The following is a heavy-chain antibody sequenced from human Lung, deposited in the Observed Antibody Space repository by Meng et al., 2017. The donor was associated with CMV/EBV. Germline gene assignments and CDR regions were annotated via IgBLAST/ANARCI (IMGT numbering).Heavy chain of an antibody. D-gene: IGHD3-3*01. V-gene: IGHV4-59*01. CDR3: ARGGYYDFWSGYSYYYYYGMDV. J-gene: IGHJ6*02. CDR1: GGSISSYY. Sequence: GSLRLXCTVSGGSISSYYWSWIRQPPGKGLEWIGYIYYSGSTNYNPSLKSRVTISVDTSKNQFSLKLSSVTAADTAVYYCARGGYYDFWSGYSYYYYYGMDVWGQGTXVTVSS. CDR2: IYYSGST.